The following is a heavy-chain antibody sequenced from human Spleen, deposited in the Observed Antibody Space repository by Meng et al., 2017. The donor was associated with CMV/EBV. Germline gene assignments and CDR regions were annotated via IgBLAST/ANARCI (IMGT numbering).Heavy chain of an antibody. Sequence: PCKASGYSFTGYYLHWVRLAPGQGLEWMGWIDPNSGVTNYAQKFQGRVTMTRDTSISTAYMELSSLRSDDTAVYYCTRDSHLEPGYWGQGTLVTVSS. CDR3: TRDSHLEPGY. CDR2: IDPNSGVT. J-gene: IGHJ4*02. D-gene: IGHD1-1*01. CDR1: GYSFTGYY. V-gene: IGHV1-2*02.